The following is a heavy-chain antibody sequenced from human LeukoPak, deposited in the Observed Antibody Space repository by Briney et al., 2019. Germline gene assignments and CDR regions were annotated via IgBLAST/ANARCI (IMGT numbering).Heavy chain of an antibody. CDR3: ARWARLGVRKSYYFDY. J-gene: IGHJ4*02. CDR2: INHSGST. V-gene: IGHV4-34*01. CDR1: DGSFSGYY. D-gene: IGHD2-8*02. Sequence: PSETLSLTCAVYDGSFSGYYWSWIRQPPGKGLEWIGEINHSGSTNYNPSLKSRVTISVDTSKNQFSLKLSSVTAADTAVYYCARWARLGVRKSYYFDYWGQGTLVTVSS.